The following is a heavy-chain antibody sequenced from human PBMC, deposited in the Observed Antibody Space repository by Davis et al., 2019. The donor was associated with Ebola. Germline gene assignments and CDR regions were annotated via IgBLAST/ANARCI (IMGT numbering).Heavy chain of an antibody. V-gene: IGHV1-69*06. Sequence: AASVKVSCKASGGTFSSYAISWVRQAPGQGLEWMGGIIPIFGTANYAQKFQGRVTITADKSTSTAYMELSSLRSEDTAVYYCARDLYGRGNVVVPAAGDYWGQGTLVTVSS. CDR2: IIPIFGTA. D-gene: IGHD2-2*01. J-gene: IGHJ4*02. CDR3: ARDLYGRGNVVVPAAGDY. CDR1: GGTFSSYA.